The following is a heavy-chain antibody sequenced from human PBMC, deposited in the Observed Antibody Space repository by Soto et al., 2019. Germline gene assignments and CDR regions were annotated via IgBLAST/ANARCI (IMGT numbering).Heavy chain of an antibody. D-gene: IGHD5-12*01. CDR1: GGTFRSYT. CDR2: IIPILGIA. J-gene: IGHJ3*02. V-gene: IGHV1-69*02. Sequence: QVQLVQSGAEVKKPGSSVKVSCKASGGTFRSYTISWVRQAPGQGLEWMGRIIPILGIANYAQKFQGRVTITADKSTSTAYMELSSLRSEDTAVYYCARGFLRDGYNDAFDIWGQGTMVTVSS. CDR3: ARGFLRDGYNDAFDI.